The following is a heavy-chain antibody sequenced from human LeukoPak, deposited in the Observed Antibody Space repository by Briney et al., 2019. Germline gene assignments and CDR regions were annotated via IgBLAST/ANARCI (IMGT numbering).Heavy chain of an antibody. D-gene: IGHD2-2*01. Sequence: GASVKVSCKASGGTFSSYAISWVRQAPGQGLEWMGWINPNSGDTNYAQIFQGRVTMTRDTSISTAYMELSSLRSDDTAVYYCARQDSNTCGPWGQGTLVTVSS. J-gene: IGHJ5*02. CDR3: ARQDSNTCGP. CDR1: GGTFSSYA. CDR2: INPNSGDT. V-gene: IGHV1-2*02.